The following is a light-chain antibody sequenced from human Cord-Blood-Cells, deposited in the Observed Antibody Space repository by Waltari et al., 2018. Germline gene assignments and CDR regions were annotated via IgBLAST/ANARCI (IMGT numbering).Light chain of an antibody. J-gene: IGKJ4*01. CDR2: DAS. V-gene: IGKV1-33*01. Sequence: DIQMTQSPSTLSASVGDRVTITCRASQSISSWLAWYQQKPGKAPKLLIYDASNLETGVPSRFSGSGSGTDFTFTISSLQPEDIATYYCQQYDNLLTFGGGTKVEIK. CDR1: QSISSW. CDR3: QQYDNLLT.